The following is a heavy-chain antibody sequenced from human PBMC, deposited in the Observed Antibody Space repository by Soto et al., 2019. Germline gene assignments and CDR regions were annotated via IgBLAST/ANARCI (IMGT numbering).Heavy chain of an antibody. Sequence: ASETKCHTCTVSGGSIRSFYWRWVRQPQGKGLEWIGYISYIGSTNYNPSLKSRVTISVDTSKNQFSLKLSSVTAADTAVYYCARHSGSYYTWFDPWGQGTLVTVSS. CDR1: GGSIRSFY. V-gene: IGHV4-59*08. CDR2: ISYIGST. D-gene: IGHD1-26*01. CDR3: ARHSGSYYTWFDP. J-gene: IGHJ5*02.